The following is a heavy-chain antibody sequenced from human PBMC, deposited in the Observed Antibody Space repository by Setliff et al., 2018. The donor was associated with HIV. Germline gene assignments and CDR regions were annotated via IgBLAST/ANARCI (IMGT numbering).Heavy chain of an antibody. Sequence: ASVKVSCKASGYSLTDFYIHWVRQAPGQGLEWMGWINIGNGDTKYSQDFHDRVTISRDTPATTVYMELSSLRSDDMAVYYCARGWHSTSPNSYFDYWGQGSLVNVSS. D-gene: IGHD6-6*01. CDR2: INIGNGDT. CDR1: GYSLTDFY. V-gene: IGHV1-3*03. CDR3: ARGWHSTSPNSYFDY. J-gene: IGHJ4*02.